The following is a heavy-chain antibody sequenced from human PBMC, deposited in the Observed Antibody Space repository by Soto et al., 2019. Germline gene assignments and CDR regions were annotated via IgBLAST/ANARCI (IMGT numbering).Heavy chain of an antibody. Sequence: ASVKVSCKASGYTFTGYYMHWVRQAPGQGLEWMGWIKPNSGDTNYAQKFQGRVTMTRDTSISTAYMELSSLRSDDTAVYYCARGYKSRGYYLVGYYGYWGGGTLVTVSS. CDR2: IKPNSGDT. CDR1: GYTFTGYY. V-gene: IGHV1-2*02. CDR3: ARGYKSRGYYLVGYYGY. J-gene: IGHJ4*02. D-gene: IGHD3-22*01.